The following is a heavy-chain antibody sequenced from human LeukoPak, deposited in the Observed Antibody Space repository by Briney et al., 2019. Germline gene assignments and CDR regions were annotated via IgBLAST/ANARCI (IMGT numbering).Heavy chain of an antibody. J-gene: IGHJ4*02. CDR1: GDSISSGGYS. D-gene: IGHD5-12*01. Sequence: SQTLSLTCAVSGDSISSGGYSWSWIRQPPGKGLEWIGYIYHSGSTYYNPSLKSRVTISVDRSKNQFSLKLSSVTAADTAVYYCARAPRLVATIYYFDYWGQGTLVTVSS. V-gene: IGHV4-30-2*01. CDR2: IYHSGST. CDR3: ARAPRLVATIYYFDY.